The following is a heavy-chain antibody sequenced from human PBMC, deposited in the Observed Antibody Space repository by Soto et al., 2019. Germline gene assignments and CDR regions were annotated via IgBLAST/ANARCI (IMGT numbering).Heavy chain of an antibody. CDR3: ARDYDSSGYPRYYFDY. CDR2: IWYDGSNK. J-gene: IGHJ4*02. CDR1: GFNISSYG. D-gene: IGHD3-22*01. Sequence: GRFMRHFCAAAGFNISSYGMHRVRQEPGKGLEWVAVIWYDGSNKYYADSVKGRFTISRDNSKNTLYLQMNSLRAEDTAVYYCARDYDSSGYPRYYFDYWGQGTLVTVSS. V-gene: IGHV3-33*08.